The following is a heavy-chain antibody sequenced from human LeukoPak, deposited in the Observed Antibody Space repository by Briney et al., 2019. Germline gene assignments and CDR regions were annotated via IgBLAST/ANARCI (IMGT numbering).Heavy chain of an antibody. J-gene: IGHJ4*02. CDR1: GYTFTTYH. CDR2: MNPNSGNT. D-gene: IGHD6-19*01. CDR3: ARGHRRGWYLEGAY. V-gene: IGHV1-8*03. Sequence: GASVKVSCKASGYTFTTYHINWVRQATGQGLEWMGWMNPNSGNTGFAQKVQGRGTITRNTSISTVYMELNNLRSEDTAVYYCARGHRRGWYLEGAYWGEGTLVTVPS.